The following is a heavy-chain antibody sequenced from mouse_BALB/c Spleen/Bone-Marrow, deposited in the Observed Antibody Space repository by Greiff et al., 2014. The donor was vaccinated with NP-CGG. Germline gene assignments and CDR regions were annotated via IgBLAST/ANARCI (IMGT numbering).Heavy chain of an antibody. V-gene: IGHV5-6-3*01. CDR1: GFTFSSYG. Sequence: EMNLVESGGGLVQPGGSLKLSCAASGFTFSSYGMSWVRQTPDKRLELVASINSNGGSTYYPDSVKGRFTISRDNAKNTLSLQMSSLKSEDTAMYYCARGNYGNYVDYFDYWGQGTTLTVSS. J-gene: IGHJ2*01. CDR2: INSNGGST. D-gene: IGHD2-1*01. CDR3: ARGNYGNYVDYFDY.